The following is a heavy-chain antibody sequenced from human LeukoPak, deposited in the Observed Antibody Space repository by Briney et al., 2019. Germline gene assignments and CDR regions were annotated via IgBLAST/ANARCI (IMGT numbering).Heavy chain of an antibody. D-gene: IGHD2-2*01. CDR1: GFTFNAYA. Sequence: GGSLRLSCAASGFTFNAYAMSWVRQAPGKGLEWASSISGSGGSTYYAGSAKGRFTISRDNSRNTLYLQMNSLGAEDTAVYYCASNWRGCSSTTCYGGGLDYWGQGILVTVSS. J-gene: IGHJ4*02. CDR3: ASNWRGCSSTTCYGGGLDY. CDR2: ISGSGGST. V-gene: IGHV3-23*01.